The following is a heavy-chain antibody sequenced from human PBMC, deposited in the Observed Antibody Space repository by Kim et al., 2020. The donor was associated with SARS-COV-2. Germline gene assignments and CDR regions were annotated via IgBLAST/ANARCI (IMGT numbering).Heavy chain of an antibody. CDR2: IVVGSGNT. CDR1: GFTFTSSA. V-gene: IGHV1-58*01. J-gene: IGHJ3*02. D-gene: IGHD3-22*01. CDR3: AADPHYYDSSGYYYPVQSDI. Sequence: SVKVSCKASGFTFTSSAVQWVRQARGQRLEWIGWIVVGSGNTNYAQKFQERVTITRDMSTSTTYMELSSLRSEDTAVYYCAADPHYYDSSGYYYPVQSDIWGQGTMVTVSS.